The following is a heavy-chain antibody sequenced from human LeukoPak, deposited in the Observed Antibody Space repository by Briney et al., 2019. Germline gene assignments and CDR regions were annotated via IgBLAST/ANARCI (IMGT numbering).Heavy chain of an antibody. Sequence: GGSLRLSCAASGFTVSSTYMSWVRQAPGQGLEWIAVIYSGGSTYYADSVKGRFTISRDNSKNTLYLQMKNLRAEDTAVYYCARGLDGNNGYWGQGTLVTVSS. V-gene: IGHV3-66*01. CDR2: IYSGGST. CDR1: GFTVSSTY. D-gene: IGHD5-24*01. J-gene: IGHJ4*02. CDR3: ARGLDGNNGY.